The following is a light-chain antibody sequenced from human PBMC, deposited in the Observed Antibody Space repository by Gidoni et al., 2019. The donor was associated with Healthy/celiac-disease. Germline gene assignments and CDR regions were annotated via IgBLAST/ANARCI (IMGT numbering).Light chain of an antibody. J-gene: IGKJ1*01. CDR2: LGS. V-gene: IGKV2-28*01. CDR1: QSLLHSNGYND. Sequence: VMTQSPLSLPVTPGDPASISCSSRQSLLHSNGYNDLDLYLQKPGQSPQLLIYLGSNRASGVPDRFSGSGSGTDFTLKISRVEAEDVGVYYGMQALQTPRTFGQGTKVEIK. CDR3: MQALQTPRT.